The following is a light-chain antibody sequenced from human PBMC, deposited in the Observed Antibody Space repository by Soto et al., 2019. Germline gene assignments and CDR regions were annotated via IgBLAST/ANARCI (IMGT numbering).Light chain of an antibody. CDR1: QSISSY. CDR2: AAS. Sequence: DIQMTQSPSSLSASVGYRFTITCRASQSISSYLNWYQQKPGKAPKLLIYAASSLQSGVPSRFSGSGSGTDFTLTIRSLQPEDFATYYCQQSYSTLGITFGQGTQLEIK. J-gene: IGKJ5*01. CDR3: QQSYSTLGIT. V-gene: IGKV1-39*01.